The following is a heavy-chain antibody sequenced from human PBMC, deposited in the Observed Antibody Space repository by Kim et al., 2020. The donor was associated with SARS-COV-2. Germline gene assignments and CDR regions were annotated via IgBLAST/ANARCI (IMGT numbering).Heavy chain of an antibody. D-gene: IGHD2-21*01. CDR2: IYPGDSDT. CDR1: GYSFTSYW. CDR3: ARGSRWLFGGYYYYGMDV. Sequence: GESLKISCKGSGYSFTSYWIGWVRQMPGKGLEWMGIIYPGDSDTRYSPSFQGQVTISADKSISTAYLQWSSLKASDTAMYYCARGSRWLFGGYYYYGMDVWGQGTTVTVSS. V-gene: IGHV5-51*01. J-gene: IGHJ6*02.